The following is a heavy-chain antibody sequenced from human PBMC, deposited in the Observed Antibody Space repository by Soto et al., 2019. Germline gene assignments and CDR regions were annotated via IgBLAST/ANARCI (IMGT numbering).Heavy chain of an antibody. CDR1: GGSINSYF. D-gene: IGHD1-26*01. J-gene: IGHJ4*02. CDR3: ARHKSLGVHDF. Sequence: PSETLSLTCSVSGGSINSYFWSWVRQPPGKGLEWIGYIYYSGDTNYNPSLKSRVTISIDASKDQFSLKLSSVTAADTAVYYCARHKSLGVHDFWGQGTLVTVSS. CDR2: IYYSGDT. V-gene: IGHV4-59*08.